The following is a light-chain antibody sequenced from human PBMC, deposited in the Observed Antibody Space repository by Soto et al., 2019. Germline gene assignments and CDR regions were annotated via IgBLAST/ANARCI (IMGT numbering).Light chain of an antibody. CDR2: SSA. CDR1: NSNIGSNT. CDR3: VAWDDRLNGWV. Sequence: QAVVIQPPSASGTPGQRVTISCSGRNSNIGSNTVSWYHQVPGTAPKVVIYSSAQRPSGVPDRLSASKSGTSASLAISGLQSADEGDYYCVAWDDRLNGWVFGGGTKVTVL. V-gene: IGLV1-44*01. J-gene: IGLJ3*02.